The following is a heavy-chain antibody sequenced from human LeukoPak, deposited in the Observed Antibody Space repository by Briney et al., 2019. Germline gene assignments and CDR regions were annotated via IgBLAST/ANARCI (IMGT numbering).Heavy chain of an antibody. CDR2: IYHSGST. CDR3: ARHSSRHDYGGKSHWFDP. CDR1: GDSISSSNW. D-gene: IGHD4-23*01. J-gene: IGHJ5*02. Sequence: SGTLSLTCAVSGDSISSSNWWSWVRQPPGKGLEWIGEIYHSGSTNYNPSLNPSLKSRVTISVGTSKNQFSLKLSSVTAADTAVYYCARHSSRHDYGGKSHWFDPWGQGTLVTVSS. V-gene: IGHV4-4*02.